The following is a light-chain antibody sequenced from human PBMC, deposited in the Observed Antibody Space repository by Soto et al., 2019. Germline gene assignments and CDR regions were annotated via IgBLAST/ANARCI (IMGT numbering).Light chain of an antibody. CDR3: GSWDSSLSAYV. J-gene: IGLJ1*01. V-gene: IGLV1-51*01. Sequence: QSVLTQPPSVSAAPGQKVTISCSGSSSNIGGNSVSWYQQLPETAPKLLIYDDNKRPSGIPDRFSGSKSGTSATLGITGFQTGDEADYYCGSWDSSLSAYVSGTGTKVTVL. CDR1: SSNIGGNS. CDR2: DDN.